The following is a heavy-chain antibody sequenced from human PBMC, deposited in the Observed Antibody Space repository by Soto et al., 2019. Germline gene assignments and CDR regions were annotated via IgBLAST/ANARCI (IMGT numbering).Heavy chain of an antibody. Sequence: QLQLQESGPGLVKPSETLSLTCTVSGGSISSSSSYYWGWIRQPPGKGLEWIGTVYYTGDTYYNPPLRSRSTVSVDTSRNQFSLRLNSVTAADTAVYYCARRGSCSSTGCQYLDYWGQGALVTVSS. CDR3: ARRGSCSSTGCQYLDY. CDR1: GGSISSSSSYY. V-gene: IGHV4-39*01. J-gene: IGHJ4*02. CDR2: VYYTGDT. D-gene: IGHD2-2*01.